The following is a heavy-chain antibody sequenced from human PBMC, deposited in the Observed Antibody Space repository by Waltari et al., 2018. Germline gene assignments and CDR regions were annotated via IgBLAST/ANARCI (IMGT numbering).Heavy chain of an antibody. CDR2: TNPTGDQT. V-gene: IGHV1-46*01. CDR1: GHTFSSYY. D-gene: IGHD3-9*01. J-gene: IGHJ5*02. CDR3: AMSTGYSRFDP. Sequence: QVHLVQSGVEVKKPGASVKVSCKASGHTFSSYYIHWLRQAPGQGLEWMGMTNPTGDQTTYAQRFQGRVTMTRDTSTTTAYMDLRSLKSEDTAVYFCAMSTGYSRFDPWGQGTRVTVSS.